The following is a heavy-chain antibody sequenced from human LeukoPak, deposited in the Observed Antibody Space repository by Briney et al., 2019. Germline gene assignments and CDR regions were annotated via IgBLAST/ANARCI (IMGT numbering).Heavy chain of an antibody. CDR3: AREEGTMIIPHFNY. CDR2: IYHSGTT. V-gene: IGHV4-38-2*02. CDR1: GYSISSRYY. D-gene: IGHD3-22*01. Sequence: SETLSLTCIVSGYSISSRYYWGWIRQPPGKGLEWIGSIYHSGTTYYNPSLKSRATISVDTTKNQFSLKLSSVTAADTAVFYCAREEGTMIIPHFNYWGQGTLVTVSS. J-gene: IGHJ4*02.